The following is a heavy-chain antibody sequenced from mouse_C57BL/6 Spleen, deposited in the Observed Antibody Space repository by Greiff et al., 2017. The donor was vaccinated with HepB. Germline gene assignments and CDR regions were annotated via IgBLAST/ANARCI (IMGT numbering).Heavy chain of an antibody. CDR1: GFSLTSYG. V-gene: IGHV2-5*01. Sequence: VQRVESGPGLVQPSQSLSITCTVSGFSLTSYGVHWVRQSPGKGLEWLGVIWRGGSTDYNAAFMSRLSITKDNSKSQVFFKMNSLQADDTAIYYCAKGGPLTGPFAYWGQGTLVTVSA. CDR2: IWRGGST. J-gene: IGHJ3*01. D-gene: IGHD4-1*01. CDR3: AKGGPLTGPFAY.